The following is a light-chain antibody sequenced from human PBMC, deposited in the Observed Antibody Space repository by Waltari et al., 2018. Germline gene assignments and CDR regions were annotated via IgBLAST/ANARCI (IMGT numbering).Light chain of an antibody. V-gene: IGLV2-14*03. CDR1: SSDVGGYNY. CDR2: DVS. CDR3: SSYTSINTWV. J-gene: IGLJ3*02. Sequence: QSALTQPASVSGSPGQSITISCTGTSSDVGGYNYVSWYQQHPGKAPKLMSYDVSSRPSGISNRFSGSKSGNTASLTISGLQAEDEADYYCSSYTSINTWVFGGGTKVTVL.